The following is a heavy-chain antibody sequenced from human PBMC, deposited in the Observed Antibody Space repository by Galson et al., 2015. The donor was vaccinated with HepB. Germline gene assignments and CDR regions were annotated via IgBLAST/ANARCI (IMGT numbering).Heavy chain of an antibody. D-gene: IGHD3-22*01. CDR2: INAGNGNT. V-gene: IGHV1-3*01. J-gene: IGHJ4*02. CDR3: ARDKIYDSSGYYQGYFDY. Sequence: SVKVSCKASGYTFTSYAMHWVRQAPGQRLEWMGWINAGNGNTKYSQKFQGRVTITRDTSASTAYMELSSLRSEDTAVYYCARDKIYDSSGYYQGYFDYWGQGTLVTVSS. CDR1: GYTFTSYA.